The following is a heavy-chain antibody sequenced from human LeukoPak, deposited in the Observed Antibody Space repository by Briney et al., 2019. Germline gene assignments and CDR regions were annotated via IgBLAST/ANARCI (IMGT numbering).Heavy chain of an antibody. D-gene: IGHD6-6*01. CDR1: GYTLTELS. J-gene: IGHJ4*02. Sequence: ASVKVSCKVSGYTLTELSMHWVRQAPGKGLEGRGGFDPEDGETIYAQKSQGRVTMIEDTSTDTAATERSSLRSEDTAVYYCATDLVGSPDFYYWGQGTLVTVSS. CDR3: ATDLVGSPDFYY. CDR2: FDPEDGET. V-gene: IGHV1-24*01.